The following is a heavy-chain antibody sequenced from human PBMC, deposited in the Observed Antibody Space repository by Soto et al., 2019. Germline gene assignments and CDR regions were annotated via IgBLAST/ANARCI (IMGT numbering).Heavy chain of an antibody. CDR2: IKQDGSEE. CDR1: GFTFSSYW. Sequence: EVQLVESGGGLVQPGGSLRLSCVDSGFTFSSYWMSWVRQAPVKGLEWVGNIKQDGSEENYVDSVKGRFTISRDNAKNPMYLQMTSLRAEDTAVYYCARIAASGRGWDVWGQGTTVVVSS. CDR3: ARIAASGRGWDV. J-gene: IGHJ6*02. V-gene: IGHV3-7*01. D-gene: IGHD6-13*01.